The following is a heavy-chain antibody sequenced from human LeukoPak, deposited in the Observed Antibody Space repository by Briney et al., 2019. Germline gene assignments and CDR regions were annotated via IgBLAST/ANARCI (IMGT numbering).Heavy chain of an antibody. D-gene: IGHD2-8*01. CDR1: GGSISTTNYY. CDR3: ARDYCTNGVCSLDY. J-gene: IGHJ4*02. CDR2: VYYSGST. V-gene: IGHV4-39*07. Sequence: SETLSLTCTVSGGSISTTNYYWGWIRQSPGKGLEWFGCVYYSGSTYYNPSLKSRVTISVDTSQNQFSLQLTSVTAADTAVYYCARDYCTNGVCSLDYWGQGTLVTVSS.